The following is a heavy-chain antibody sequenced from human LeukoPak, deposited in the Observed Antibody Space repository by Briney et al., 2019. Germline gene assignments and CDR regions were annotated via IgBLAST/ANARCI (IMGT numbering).Heavy chain of an antibody. J-gene: IGHJ4*02. Sequence: GRSLRLSCAASGFTFSSYAMSWVRQAPGKGLEWASAISGSGGSTYYADSVKGRFTISRDNSKNTLYLQMNSLRAEDTAVYYCAKGLILWFGELGFDYWGQGTLVTVSS. CDR1: GFTFSSYA. CDR2: ISGSGGST. CDR3: AKGLILWFGELGFDY. V-gene: IGHV3-23*01. D-gene: IGHD3-10*01.